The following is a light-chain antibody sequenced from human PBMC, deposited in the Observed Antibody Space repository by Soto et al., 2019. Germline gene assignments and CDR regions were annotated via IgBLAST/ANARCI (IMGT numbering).Light chain of an antibody. CDR2: GAS. V-gene: IGKV3D-20*02. CDR1: QSVSSSY. J-gene: IGKJ1*01. CDR3: QQHSHWPPWT. Sequence: EIVLTQSPGTLSLSPGERATLSCRASQSVSSSYLAWYQQKPGQAPRLLIYGASSRATGIPDRFSGSGSGTDFTLTISNLEPEDFAVYYCQQHSHWPPWTFGHVTK.